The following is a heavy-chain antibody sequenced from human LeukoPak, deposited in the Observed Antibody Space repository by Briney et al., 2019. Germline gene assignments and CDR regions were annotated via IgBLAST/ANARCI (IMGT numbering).Heavy chain of an antibody. V-gene: IGHV1-69*05. CDR3: AGGVTIFGVAH. CDR1: GGTFSSYA. CDR2: IIPIFGTA. Sequence: GASVKVSCKASGGTFSSYAISWVRQAPRQGLEWMGGIIPIFGTANYAQKFRGRVTITTDESTSTAYMELSSLRSEDTAVYYCAGGVTIFGVAHWGQGTLVTVSS. J-gene: IGHJ4*02. D-gene: IGHD3-3*01.